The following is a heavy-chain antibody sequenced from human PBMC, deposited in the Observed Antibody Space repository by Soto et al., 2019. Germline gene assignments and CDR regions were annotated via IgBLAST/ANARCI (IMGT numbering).Heavy chain of an antibody. CDR3: ARGLRLRLGALSLYRGLNAFDI. CDR1: GFTFSGSD. CDR2: IGTSGDT. V-gene: IGHV3-13*01. D-gene: IGHD3-16*02. J-gene: IGHJ3*02. Sequence: PGGSLRLSCAASGFTFSGSDMYWVRQATGKGLEWVSTIGTSGDTDYSDSVKGRFTISRENAQNSLHLQMNSLRAGDTAVYFCARGLRLRLGALSLYRGLNAFDIWGQGTMVTVSS.